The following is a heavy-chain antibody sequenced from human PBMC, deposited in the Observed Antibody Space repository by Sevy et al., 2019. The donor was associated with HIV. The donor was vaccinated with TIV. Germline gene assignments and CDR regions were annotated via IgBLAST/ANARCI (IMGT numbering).Heavy chain of an antibody. CDR2: ISGSGGST. V-gene: IGHV3-23*01. J-gene: IGHJ4*02. Sequence: VGSLRLSCAASGFTFSSYAMSWVRQAPGKGLEWVSAISGSGGSTYYADSVKGRFTISRDNSKNTLYLQMNSLRAEETAVYYCAKGYCSGGSCYGGGYFDYWGQGTLVTVSS. D-gene: IGHD2-15*01. CDR1: GFTFSSYA. CDR3: AKGYCSGGSCYGGGYFDY.